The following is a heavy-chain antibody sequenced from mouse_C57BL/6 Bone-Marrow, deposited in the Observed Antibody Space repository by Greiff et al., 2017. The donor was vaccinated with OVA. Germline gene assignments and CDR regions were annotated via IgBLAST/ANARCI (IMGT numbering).Heavy chain of an antibody. V-gene: IGHV5-4*01. J-gene: IGHJ3*01. D-gene: IGHD1-1*01. CDR3: AREGGYYGSSQFAY. CDR1: GFTFSSYA. Sequence: EVQVVESGGGLVKPGGSLKLSCAASGFTFSSYAMSWVRQTPEKRLEWVATISDGGSYTYYPDNVKGRFTISRDNAKNNLYLQMSHLKSEDTAMYYCAREGGYYGSSQFAYWGQGTLVTVSA. CDR2: ISDGGSYT.